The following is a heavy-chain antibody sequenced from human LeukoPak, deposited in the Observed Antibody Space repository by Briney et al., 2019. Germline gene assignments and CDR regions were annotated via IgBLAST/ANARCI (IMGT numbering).Heavy chain of an antibody. Sequence: GGSLRLSCAASGFTFSNYAMNWVRQAAGKGLEWVSVIYSGGSTYYADSVKGRFTISRDNSKNTLYLQMNSLRAEDTAVYYCATIDYWGQGTLVTVSS. J-gene: IGHJ4*02. CDR1: GFTFSNYA. CDR2: IYSGGST. CDR3: ATIDY. V-gene: IGHV3-66*01.